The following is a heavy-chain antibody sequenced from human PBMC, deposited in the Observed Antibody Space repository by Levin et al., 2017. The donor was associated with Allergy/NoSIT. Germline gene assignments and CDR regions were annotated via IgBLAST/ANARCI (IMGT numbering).Heavy chain of an antibody. Sequence: GGSLRLSCAASGFSFSRYWMTWVRQAPGKGLEWVAHIKQAGSEKYYVDSVKGRFTISRDNAKNSLYLQMNNLRIEDTAVYYCARYGSTWDFDSWGQGTLVTVSS. V-gene: IGHV3-7*01. J-gene: IGHJ4*02. CDR1: GFSFSRYW. D-gene: IGHD1-26*01. CDR2: IKQAGSEK. CDR3: ARYGSTWDFDS.